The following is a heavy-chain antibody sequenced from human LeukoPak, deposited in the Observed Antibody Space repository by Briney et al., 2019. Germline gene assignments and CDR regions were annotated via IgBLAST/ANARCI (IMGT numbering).Heavy chain of an antibody. CDR2: IRNDGSHK. J-gene: IGHJ6*03. CDR3: AKDGGWYELYYMDV. CDR1: GFTFSSYW. V-gene: IGHV3-30*02. Sequence: PGGSLRLSCAASGFTFSSYWMSWVRQAPGKGLEWVAFIRNDGSHKSYADSVKGRFTISRDNSKNTLFLQMNSLRPENTSVYYCAKDGGWYELYYMDVWGTGTMVTVSS. D-gene: IGHD6-19*01.